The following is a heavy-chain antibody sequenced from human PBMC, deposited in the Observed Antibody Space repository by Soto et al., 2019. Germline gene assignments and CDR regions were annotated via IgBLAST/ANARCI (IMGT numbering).Heavy chain of an antibody. CDR1: GFTFSSYE. V-gene: IGHV3-48*03. CDR3: ARGGQQLAPPDY. Sequence: GGSLRLSCAASGFTFSSYEMNWVRQAPGKGLEWVSYISSSGSTIYYADSVKGRFTISRDNAKNSLYLQMNSLRAEDTAVYYCARGGQQLAPPDYWGQGTLVTVSS. CDR2: ISSSGSTI. J-gene: IGHJ4*02. D-gene: IGHD6-13*01.